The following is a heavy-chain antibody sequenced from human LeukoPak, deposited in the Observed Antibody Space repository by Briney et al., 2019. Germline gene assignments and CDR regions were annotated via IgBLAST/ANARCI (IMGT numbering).Heavy chain of an antibody. Sequence: PSETLSLTCTVSGGSISSYYWSWIRQPAGKGLEWIGRMYTSGSTNYNPSLKSRVTMSVDTSKSQFSLRLSSVTAADTAVYYCARSISGSSCNYFDYWGEGTLVTVSS. CDR3: ARSISGSSCNYFDY. D-gene: IGHD1-26*01. J-gene: IGHJ4*02. CDR1: GGSISSYY. V-gene: IGHV4-4*07. CDR2: MYTSGST.